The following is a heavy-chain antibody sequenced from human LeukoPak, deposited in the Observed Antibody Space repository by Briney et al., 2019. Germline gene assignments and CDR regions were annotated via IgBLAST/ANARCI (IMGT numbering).Heavy chain of an antibody. V-gene: IGHV3-21*01. CDR1: GFTFRSYT. CDR3: ARDGFGGNPVGYYYYYMDV. Sequence: KAGGSWRSSCAATGFTFRSYTLNWVRQPPGKGLEWASSFTSVSSYIYYADSVKGRFSISRDNAKNSLYLQMNSLRAEDTAVYYCARDGFGGNPVGYYYYYMDVWGKGTTVTVSS. J-gene: IGHJ6*03. CDR2: FTSVSSYI. D-gene: IGHD4-23*01.